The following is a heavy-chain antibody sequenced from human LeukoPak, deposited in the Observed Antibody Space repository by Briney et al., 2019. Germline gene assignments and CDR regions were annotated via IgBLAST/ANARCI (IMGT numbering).Heavy chain of an antibody. CDR2: ISGSGVST. Sequence: QPGGSLRLSCGASGFTFRSYAMYWVRQAPGKGLEWVSGISGSGVSTYYADSVKGRFTISRDNSKNTLYLQMNSLRAEDTAVYYCAKIGYGDFPGYWGQGTLVTVPS. V-gene: IGHV3-23*01. D-gene: IGHD4-17*01. CDR3: AKIGYGDFPGY. J-gene: IGHJ4*02. CDR1: GFTFRSYA.